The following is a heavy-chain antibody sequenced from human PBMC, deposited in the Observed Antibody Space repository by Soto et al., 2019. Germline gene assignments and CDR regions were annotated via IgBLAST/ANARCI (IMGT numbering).Heavy chain of an antibody. V-gene: IGHV3-21*01. J-gene: IGHJ4*02. CDR3: PRDNGIVVVAATNYFDY. Sequence: EVQLVESGGGLVKPGGSLSLSCAASGFTFSSYSMNQVRQDPGQGLVWVSTISSSRSYIYYADSVKGRFTISRDNVKNSLYLQVNSLRAEDTAVYYCPRDNGIVVVAATNYFDYCGQGTLVAVS. D-gene: IGHD2-15*01. CDR1: GFTFSSYS. CDR2: ISSSRSYI.